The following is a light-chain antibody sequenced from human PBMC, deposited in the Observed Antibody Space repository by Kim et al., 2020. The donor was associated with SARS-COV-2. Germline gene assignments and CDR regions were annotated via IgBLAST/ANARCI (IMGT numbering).Light chain of an antibody. J-gene: IGKJ4*01. V-gene: IGKV3-11*01. CDR2: DAA. CDR3: QRRSNWTPLGT. CDR1: QSVSSY. Sequence: EIVLTQSPATLSLSPGERATLSCRASQSVSSYLAWYQQKPRQAPRLLIYDAADRATGIPARFRGSGSVTDYTLTISSIAPEDYAVYYCQRRSNWTPLGTFGGGTKVDIK.